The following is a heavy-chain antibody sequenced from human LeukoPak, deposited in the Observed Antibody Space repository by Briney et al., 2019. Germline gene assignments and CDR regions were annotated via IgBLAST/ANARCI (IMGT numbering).Heavy chain of an antibody. CDR2: IYYSGST. Sequence: SETLSLTCTVSGGSISSSSYYWGWIRQPPGKGLEWIGYIYYSGSTNYNPSLKSRVTISVDTSKNQFSLKLSSVTAADTAVYYCARSIRTARRLYAFDIWGQGTMVTVSS. CDR3: ARSIRTARRLYAFDI. CDR1: GGSISSSSYY. D-gene: IGHD3-16*01. J-gene: IGHJ3*02. V-gene: IGHV4-61*05.